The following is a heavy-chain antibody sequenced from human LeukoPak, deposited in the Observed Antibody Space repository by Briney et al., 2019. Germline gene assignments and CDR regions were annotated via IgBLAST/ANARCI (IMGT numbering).Heavy chain of an antibody. CDR3: ARDNRSGSSGYDY. CDR1: GGSLSGYY. Sequence: SETLSLTCGVSGGSLSGYYWSWIRQPPGKGLEWIGEINHSGSTNYNPSLKSRVTISVDTSKNQFSLKLSSVTAADTAVYYCARDNRSGSSGYDYWGQGTLVTVSS. V-gene: IGHV4-34*01. D-gene: IGHD1-26*01. CDR2: INHSGST. J-gene: IGHJ4*02.